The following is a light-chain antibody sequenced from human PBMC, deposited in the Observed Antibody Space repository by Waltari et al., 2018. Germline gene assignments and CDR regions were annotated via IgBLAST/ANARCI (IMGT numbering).Light chain of an antibody. V-gene: IGKV1-6*01. CDR2: DAS. CDR1: QGIRND. Sequence: AIQMTQSPSSLSASVGDRVTITCRASQGIRNDLGWYQQRPGKAHMLLIYDASSLQTGVPSRFSGSGSGTGFTLTISSLQPEDFGTYYCLQDYSYPWTFGQGTKVEVK. CDR3: LQDYSYPWT. J-gene: IGKJ1*01.